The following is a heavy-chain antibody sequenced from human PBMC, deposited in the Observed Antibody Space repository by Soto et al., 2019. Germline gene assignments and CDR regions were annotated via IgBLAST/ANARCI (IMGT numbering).Heavy chain of an antibody. V-gene: IGHV3-30-3*01. CDR1: GFTFSSYA. CDR3: ARDWDY. CDR2: ISYDGSNK. J-gene: IGHJ4*02. Sequence: QVQLVESGGGVVQPGRSLRLSCAASGFTFSSYAIHWVRQAPGKGLEWVAVISYDGSNKYYADSVKGRFTISRDNSKNTLYLQMNSLRAEDTAVSYCARDWDYWGQGTLVTVSS.